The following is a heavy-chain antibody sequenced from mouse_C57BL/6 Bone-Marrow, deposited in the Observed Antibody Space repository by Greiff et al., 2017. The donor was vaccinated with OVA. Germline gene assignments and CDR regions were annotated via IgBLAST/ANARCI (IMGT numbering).Heavy chain of an antibody. Sequence: VKLVESGPGLVQPSQSLSITCTVSGFSLTSYGVHWVRQSPGKGLEWLGVIWSGGSTDYNAAFISRLGISKDNSKSQVFFKMNSLQADDTAIYYCARNKTTKVDYWGQGTTLTVSS. CDR3: ARNKTTKVDY. J-gene: IGHJ2*01. V-gene: IGHV2-2*01. D-gene: IGHD1-1*01. CDR1: GFSLTSYG. CDR2: IWSGGST.